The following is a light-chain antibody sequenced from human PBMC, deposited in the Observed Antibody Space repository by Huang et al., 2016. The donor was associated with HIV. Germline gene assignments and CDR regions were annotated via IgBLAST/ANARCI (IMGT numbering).Light chain of an antibody. CDR1: QSVNNK. CDR2: DAS. CDR3: QQYNNWPPWT. J-gene: IGKJ1*01. V-gene: IGKV3-15*01. Sequence: EVVMTQSPVTLSVSPGERATLSCRASQSVNNKLAWVQQKPGQAPRLLIHDASIRATGIPYRFSGSGSGTEFTLTISSLQSEDFAVYYCQQYNNWPPWTFGQGTKVEIK.